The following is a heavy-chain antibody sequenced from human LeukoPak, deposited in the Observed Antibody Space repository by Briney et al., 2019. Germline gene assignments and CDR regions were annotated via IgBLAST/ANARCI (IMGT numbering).Heavy chain of an antibody. D-gene: IGHD2-15*01. J-gene: IGHJ4*02. CDR2: IHHSGST. V-gene: IGHV4-4*02. CDR3: APSPCSGDSCYRFDF. Sequence: SETLSLTCAVSGASISSSYWWSWVRQPPGKGLEWIGEIHHSGSTKYNPSLKSRVTISVDKSKNQFSLKLSSVAAADTAVYYCAPSPCSGDSCYRFDFWGQGTQVTVSS. CDR1: GASISSSYW.